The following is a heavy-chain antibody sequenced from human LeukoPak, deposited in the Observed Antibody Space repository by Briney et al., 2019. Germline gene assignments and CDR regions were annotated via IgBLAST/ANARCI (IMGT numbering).Heavy chain of an antibody. CDR1: GGSISSGSYY. CDR2: IYTSEST. CDR3: AMGYSSGSVWFDP. D-gene: IGHD6-19*01. V-gene: IGHV4-61*02. J-gene: IGHJ5*02. Sequence: PSETLSLTCTVSGGSISSGSYYWTWIRQPAGKGLEWIGRIYTSESTNYNPSLKSRVTISVDTSKNQFSLKLSSVTAADTAMYYCAMGYSSGSVWFDPWGQGTLVTVSS.